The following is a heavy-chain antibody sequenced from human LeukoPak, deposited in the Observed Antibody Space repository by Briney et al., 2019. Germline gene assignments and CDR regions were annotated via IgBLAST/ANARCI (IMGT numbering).Heavy chain of an antibody. CDR2: ISSSGSTI. D-gene: IGHD2-8*01. CDR3: ARDPMADFDY. V-gene: IGHV3-48*03. Sequence: GGSLRLSCVASGFTFSSYEMNWVRQAPGKGLEWVSYISSSGSTIYHADSVKGRFTISRDNAKNSLYLQMNSLRTEDTAVYYCARDPMADFDYWGQGALVTVSS. CDR1: GFTFSSYE. J-gene: IGHJ4*02.